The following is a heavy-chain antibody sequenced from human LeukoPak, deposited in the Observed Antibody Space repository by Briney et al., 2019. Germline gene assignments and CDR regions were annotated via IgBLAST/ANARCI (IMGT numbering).Heavy chain of an antibody. CDR2: MNPNSGNT. J-gene: IGHJ5*02. CDR1: GYTFTSYD. Sequence: ASVTVSCTASGYTFTSYDINWVRQATGQGLEWMGWMNPNSGNTGYAQKFQGRVTMTRNTSISTAYMELSSLRSEDTAVYYCARGSPLPQTIDPYWFDPWGQGTLVTVSS. D-gene: IGHD1-14*01. CDR3: ARGSPLPQTIDPYWFDP. V-gene: IGHV1-8*01.